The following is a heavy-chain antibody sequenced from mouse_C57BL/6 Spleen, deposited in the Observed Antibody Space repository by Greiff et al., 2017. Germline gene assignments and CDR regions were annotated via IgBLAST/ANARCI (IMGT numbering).Heavy chain of an antibody. CDR1: GYTFTSCW. Sequence: QVQLQQPGAELVRPGTSVKLSCKASGYTFTSCWMHWVKQRPGQGLEWIGVIDPSDSYTNYNQKFKGKATLTVDTSSSTAYMQLSSLTSEDSAVYYCARDPAWFAYWGQGTLVTVSA. CDR2: IDPSDSYT. J-gene: IGHJ3*01. V-gene: IGHV1-59*01. CDR3: ARDPAWFAY.